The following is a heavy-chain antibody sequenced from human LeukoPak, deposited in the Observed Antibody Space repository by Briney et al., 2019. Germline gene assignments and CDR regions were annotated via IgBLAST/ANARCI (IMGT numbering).Heavy chain of an antibody. CDR3: AREIYPATFDY. CDR1: GGSISSGSYY. Sequence: SQTPSLTCTVSGGSISSGSYYWRWIRQPAGKGLEWIGRIYTSGSTNYNPSLKSRVTISVDTSKNQFSLKLSSVTAADTAVYYCAREIYPATFDYWGQGTLVTVSS. V-gene: IGHV4-61*02. CDR2: IYTSGST. J-gene: IGHJ4*02. D-gene: IGHD2-15*01.